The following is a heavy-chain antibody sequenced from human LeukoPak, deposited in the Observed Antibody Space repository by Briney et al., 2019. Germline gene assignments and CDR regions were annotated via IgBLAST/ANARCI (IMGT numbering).Heavy chain of an antibody. D-gene: IGHD4-11*01. V-gene: IGHV1-46*01. Sequence: ASVKVSCKASGYTFTSYYMHWVRQAPGQGLEWMGIINPSGGSTSYAQKFQGRVTMTRDTSISTAYMELSRLRSDDTAVYYCARGVLVDYTYFDYWGQGTLVTVSS. CDR3: ARGVLVDYTYFDY. J-gene: IGHJ4*02. CDR2: INPSGGST. CDR1: GYTFTSYY.